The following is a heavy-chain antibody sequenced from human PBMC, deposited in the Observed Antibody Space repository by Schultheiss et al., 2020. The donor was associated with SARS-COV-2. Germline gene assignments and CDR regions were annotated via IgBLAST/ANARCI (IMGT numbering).Heavy chain of an antibody. CDR3: ARGGDITMVRGTRAGDAFDI. Sequence: GGSLRLSCAASGFTFDDYGMSWVRQAPGKGLEWVAVISYDGSNKYYADSVKGRFTISRDNSKNTLYLQMNSLRAEDTAVYYCARGGDITMVRGTRAGDAFDIWGQGTMVTVSS. CDR2: ISYDGSNK. V-gene: IGHV3-30*03. CDR1: GFTFDDYG. D-gene: IGHD3-10*01. J-gene: IGHJ3*02.